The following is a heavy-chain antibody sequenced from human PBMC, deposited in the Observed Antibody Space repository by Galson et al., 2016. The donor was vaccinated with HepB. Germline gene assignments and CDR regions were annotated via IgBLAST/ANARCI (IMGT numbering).Heavy chain of an antibody. CDR3: ARGASSSSYGSRWFDP. D-gene: IGHD6-6*01. Sequence: ETLSLTCTVSGGFIRSYYWSWIRQPPGKGLEWIGYIYYSGSANYNPSLMIRVTISVDSSKNQFSLTLSSVTAADTAVYFCARGASSSSYGSRWFDPWGQGILVTVSS. V-gene: IGHV4-59*01. CDR2: IYYSGSA. J-gene: IGHJ5*02. CDR1: GGFIRSYY.